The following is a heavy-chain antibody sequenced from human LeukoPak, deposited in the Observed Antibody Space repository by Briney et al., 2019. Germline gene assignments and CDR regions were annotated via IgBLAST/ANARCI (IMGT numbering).Heavy chain of an antibody. CDR1: GLIFSTSA. CDR3: AKDWAGNGGFDY. CDR2: ISYDGSKK. D-gene: IGHD4-23*01. Sequence: GGSLRLSCAASGLIFSTSAMHWVRQAPGKGLEWVAVISYDGSKKYYAESVKGRFTISRDNSKNTLYLQVNSLRAEDTAVYYCAKDWAGNGGFDYWGQGTLVTVSS. J-gene: IGHJ4*02. V-gene: IGHV3-30*18.